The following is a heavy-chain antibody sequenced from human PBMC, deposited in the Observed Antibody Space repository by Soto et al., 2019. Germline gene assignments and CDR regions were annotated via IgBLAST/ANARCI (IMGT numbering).Heavy chain of an antibody. CDR3: AKDLPQAVAGTCFDY. CDR2: ISWNSGSI. V-gene: IGHV3-9*01. J-gene: IGHJ4*02. D-gene: IGHD6-19*01. Sequence: EVQLVESGGGLVQPGRSLRLSCAASGFTFDDNAMHWVRQAPGKGLEWVSGISWNSGSIGYADSVKGRFTISRDNAKNSLYLQMNSLRAEDTALYYCAKDLPQAVAGTCFDYWGQGTLVTVSS. CDR1: GFTFDDNA.